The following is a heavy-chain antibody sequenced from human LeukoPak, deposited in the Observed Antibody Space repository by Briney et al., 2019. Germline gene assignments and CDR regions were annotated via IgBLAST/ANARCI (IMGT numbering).Heavy chain of an antibody. V-gene: IGHV3-64D*06. CDR2: ISSNGGST. D-gene: IGHD4-17*01. Sequence: GGSRRLSCSASGFTFSSYAMEWVRQVPGKGLEYVSGISSNGGSTYYADSVKGRFTISRDNSKNTLYLQMSSLRAEDTAVYYCVKDPMTTMTSHFDYWGQGTLVTVSS. CDR3: VKDPMTTMTSHFDY. J-gene: IGHJ4*02. CDR1: GFTFSSYA.